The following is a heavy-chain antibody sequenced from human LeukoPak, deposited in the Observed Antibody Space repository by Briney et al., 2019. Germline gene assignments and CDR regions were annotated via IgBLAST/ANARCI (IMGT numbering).Heavy chain of an antibody. D-gene: IGHD2-2*02. Sequence: GGSLRLSCAASGFTFSSYAMHWVRQAPGKGLEWVAVISYDGSNKYYADSVKGRFTISRDNSKNTLYLQMNSLRAEDTAVYYCARDQGYCSSTSCYTDYYMDVWGKGTTVTVSS. V-gene: IGHV3-30-3*01. CDR3: ARDQGYCSSTSCYTDYYMDV. J-gene: IGHJ6*03. CDR1: GFTFSSYA. CDR2: ISYDGSNK.